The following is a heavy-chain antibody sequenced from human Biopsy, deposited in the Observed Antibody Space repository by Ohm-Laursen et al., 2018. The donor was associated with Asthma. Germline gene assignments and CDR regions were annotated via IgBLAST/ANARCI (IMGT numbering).Heavy chain of an antibody. Sequence: SLRLSCAASGFNFGNYAMAWVRQAPGKGLEWVSSISWHSGNIDYAVSVKGRFTISRDNAKNSLYLQMQSLRPEDTAFYYCAKSADYYDSTDYLDFWGRGTLVTVSS. V-gene: IGHV3-9*01. CDR3: AKSADYYDSTDYLDF. J-gene: IGHJ4*01. D-gene: IGHD3-22*01. CDR1: GFNFGNYA. CDR2: ISWHSGNI.